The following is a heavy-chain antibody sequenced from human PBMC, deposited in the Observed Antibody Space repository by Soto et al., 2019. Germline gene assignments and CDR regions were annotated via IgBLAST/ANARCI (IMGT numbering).Heavy chain of an antibody. CDR3: ARDLGWAFDS. Sequence: EVQLVESGGGSVQPGGSLRLSCAASGFTFSTFSMNWVRQAPGRGLEWISYISGGGRPISYADSVKGRFTISRDNAKNSLCLQMDSLTDEDTVVYYCARDLGWAFDSWGQGTLVTVSS. J-gene: IGHJ4*02. V-gene: IGHV3-48*02. CDR1: GFTFSTFS. D-gene: IGHD6-19*01. CDR2: ISGGGRPI.